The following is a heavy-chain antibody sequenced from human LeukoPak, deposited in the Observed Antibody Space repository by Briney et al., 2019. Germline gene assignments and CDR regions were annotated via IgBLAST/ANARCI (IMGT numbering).Heavy chain of an antibody. D-gene: IGHD6-13*01. CDR1: DFTFSYYG. CDR2: IRFDGGNE. Sequence: PGGSLRLSCAASDFTFSYYGMHWVRQAPGKGLEWVAFIRFDGGNEIYGDSVKGRFTISRDDSKDTLYLQMNSLSAEDTAVYFCAKAGYSTSWYYLDFWGQGTLVTVSS. J-gene: IGHJ4*02. V-gene: IGHV3-30*02. CDR3: AKAGYSTSWYYLDF.